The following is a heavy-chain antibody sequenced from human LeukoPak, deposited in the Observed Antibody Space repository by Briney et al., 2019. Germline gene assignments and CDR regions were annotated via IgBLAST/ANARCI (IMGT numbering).Heavy chain of an antibody. CDR1: GCTFSSYA. CDR3: AREPVGYCSGGSCYSGSFDWFDP. V-gene: IGHV1-69*13. Sequence: SVKVSCKASGCTFSSYAISWVRQAPGQGLEWMGGIIPIFGTANYAQKFQGRVTITADESTSTAYMELSSLRSEDTAVYYCAREPVGYCSGGSCYSGSFDWFDPWGQGTLVTVSS. J-gene: IGHJ5*02. CDR2: IIPIFGTA. D-gene: IGHD2-15*01.